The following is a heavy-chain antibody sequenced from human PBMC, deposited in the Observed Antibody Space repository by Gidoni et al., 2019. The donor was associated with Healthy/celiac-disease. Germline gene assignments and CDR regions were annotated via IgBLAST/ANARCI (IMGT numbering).Heavy chain of an antibody. D-gene: IGHD2-15*01. J-gene: IGHJ4*02. CDR3: ARACSGGSCYYDY. CDR2: ISSNGCST. V-gene: IGHV3-64*01. Sequence: EVQLVESGGGLVQPGGSLRLSCAASGFTFSRYAMHWVRQAPGQGLEYVSAISSNGCSTYDANSVKGRFTISRDNSKNTLYLQMGSLRAEDMAVYYCARACSGGSCYYDYWGQGTLVTVSS. CDR1: GFTFSRYA.